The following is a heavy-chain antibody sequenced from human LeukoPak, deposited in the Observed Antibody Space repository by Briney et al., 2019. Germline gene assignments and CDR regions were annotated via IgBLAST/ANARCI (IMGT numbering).Heavy chain of an antibody. D-gene: IGHD6-25*01. CDR2: ISVYNGNT. CDR3: ARGSSARSFDY. CDR1: GYTFSTYR. Sequence: ASVKVSCKASGYTFSTYRIIWVRQAPGQGLEWMGWISVYNGNTNYAQKLQGRVTMTTDTSTSTAYMELRSLRSDDTALYYCARGSSARSFDYWGQGTLVTVSS. J-gene: IGHJ4*02. V-gene: IGHV1-18*01.